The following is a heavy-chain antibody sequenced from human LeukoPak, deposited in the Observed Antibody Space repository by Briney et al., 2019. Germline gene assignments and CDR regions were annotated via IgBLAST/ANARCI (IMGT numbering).Heavy chain of an antibody. V-gene: IGHV3-11*01. CDR2: ISSSGSTI. J-gene: IGHJ5*02. CDR1: GFTFSDYY. D-gene: IGHD1-26*01. Sequence: PGGSLRLSCAASGFTFSDYYMSWIRQAPGKGLEWVTYISSSGSTIYYADSVKGRFTISRDNAKNSLYLQMNSLRAEDTAVNYCARERTFGPWELLSGSWFDPWGQGTLVTVSS. CDR3: ARERTFGPWELLSGSWFDP.